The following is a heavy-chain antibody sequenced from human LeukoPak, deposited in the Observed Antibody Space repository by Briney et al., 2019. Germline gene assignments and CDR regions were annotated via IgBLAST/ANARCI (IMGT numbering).Heavy chain of an antibody. Sequence: GESLKISCKGSGYSFTSYWIGWVRQMPGKGLEWMGIIYPGDSDTRYSPSFQGQVTISADKSISTAYLQWSSLKASDTAMYYCARHDNEEQWLDFGISSGGQGTLVTVSS. CDR2: IYPGDSDT. V-gene: IGHV5-51*01. CDR1: GYSFTSYW. J-gene: IGHJ4*02. D-gene: IGHD6-19*01. CDR3: ARHDNEEQWLDFGISS.